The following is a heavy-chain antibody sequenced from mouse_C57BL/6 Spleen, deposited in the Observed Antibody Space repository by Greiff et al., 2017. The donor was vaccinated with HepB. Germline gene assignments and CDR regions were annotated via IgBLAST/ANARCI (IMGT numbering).Heavy chain of an antibody. CDR1: GYTFTSYG. CDR3: ARAPTTVVATRGYFDV. CDR2: IYPRSGNT. Sequence: VQLQQSGAELARPGASVKLSCKASGYTFTSYGISWVKQRTGQGLEWIGEIYPRSGNTYYNEKFKGKATLTADKSSSTAYMELRSLTSEDSAVYFCARAPTTVVATRGYFDVWGTGTTVTVSS. D-gene: IGHD1-1*01. V-gene: IGHV1-81*01. J-gene: IGHJ1*03.